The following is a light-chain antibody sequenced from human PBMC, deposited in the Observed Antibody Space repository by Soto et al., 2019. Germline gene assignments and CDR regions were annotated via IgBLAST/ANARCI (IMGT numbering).Light chain of an antibody. CDR2: DAS. V-gene: IGKV3-11*01. J-gene: IGKJ1*01. Sequence: EIVLTQSPATLSLSPGERATLSCRASQSVSSYLAWYQQKPGQAPRLLIYDASNRATGIPARFSGSGSGTDFTLTIRSLEPEDFAVYYCQQRSNWPTFGQGTQVEI. CDR1: QSVSSY. CDR3: QQRSNWPT.